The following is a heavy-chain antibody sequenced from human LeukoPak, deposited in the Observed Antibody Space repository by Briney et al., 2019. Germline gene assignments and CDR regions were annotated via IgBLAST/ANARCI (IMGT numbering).Heavy chain of an antibody. V-gene: IGHV4-38-2*02. D-gene: IGHD1-26*01. J-gene: IGHJ3*02. Sequence: TSETLSLTCTVSGYSISSGYYWGWIRQPPGKGLEWIGSIYHSGSTYYNPSLKSRVTISVDTSKNQFSLKLSSVTAADTAVYYCARVGSYDAFDIWGQGTMVTVSS. CDR3: ARVGSYDAFDI. CDR1: GYSISSGYY. CDR2: IYHSGST.